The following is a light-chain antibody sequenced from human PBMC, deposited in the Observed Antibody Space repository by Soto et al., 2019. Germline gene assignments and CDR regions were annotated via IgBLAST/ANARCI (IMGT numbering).Light chain of an antibody. Sequence: QLVLTQSPSASASLGASVTLTCTLSSGHYTYAIAWHQQQPEKGPRFLMKLNGDGSHTKGDGIPDRFSGSSSGAERYLTISSLQSEDEADYYCQTWVTGIWVFGGGTKLTVL. CDR2: LNGDGSH. CDR3: QTWVTGIWV. J-gene: IGLJ3*02. CDR1: SGHYTYA. V-gene: IGLV4-69*01.